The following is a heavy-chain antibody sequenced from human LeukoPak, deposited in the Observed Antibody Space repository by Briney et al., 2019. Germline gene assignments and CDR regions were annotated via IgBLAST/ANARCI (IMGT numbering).Heavy chain of an antibody. CDR1: GGSISSGSYY. J-gene: IGHJ4*02. CDR2: IYTSGST. CDR3: AARRGTTGTTGLADY. V-gene: IGHV4-61*02. D-gene: IGHD1-1*01. Sequence: PSETLSLTCTVSGGSISSGSYYWSWIRQPAGKGLEWIGRIYTSGSTNYNPSLKSRVTISVDTSKNQFSLKLSSVTAADTAVYYCAARRGTTGTTGLADYWGQGTLVTVSS.